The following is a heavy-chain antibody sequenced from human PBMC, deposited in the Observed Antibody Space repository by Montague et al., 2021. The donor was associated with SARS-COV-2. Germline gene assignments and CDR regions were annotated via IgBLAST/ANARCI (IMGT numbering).Heavy chain of an antibody. J-gene: IGHJ6*02. V-gene: IGHV4-39*02. CDR3: ARSSGYNYDISYYGMDV. CDR1: GGSISSSDYY. CDR2: IYYSGNT. D-gene: IGHD5-18*01. Sequence: SETLSLTCTVSGGSISSSDYYWGWIRQPPGKGLEWIGTIYYSGNTYYSPSLKSRVAISVDTSKNHFSLQLTSLTAADTAVYYCARSSGYNYDISYYGMDVWGQGTTVTVSS.